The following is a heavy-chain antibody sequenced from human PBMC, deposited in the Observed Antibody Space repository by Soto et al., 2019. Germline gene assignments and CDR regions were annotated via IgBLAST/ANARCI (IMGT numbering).Heavy chain of an antibody. CDR1: GGAVSSGNYY. V-gene: IGHV4-61*01. J-gene: IGHJ4*02. CDR3: ARGWTRPAQGAPIDY. CDR2: IYFTGST. Sequence: KPSETLSLTCTVSGGAVSSGNYYGSWVRQPPGKGLEWIGYIYFTGSTNYNPSLKSRVTISVDMSKHQFSLKLSSVTAADTAVYYCARGWTRPAQGAPIDYWGKGTLVTVLL.